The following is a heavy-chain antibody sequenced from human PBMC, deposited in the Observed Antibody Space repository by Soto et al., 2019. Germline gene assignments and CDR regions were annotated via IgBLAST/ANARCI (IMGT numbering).Heavy chain of an antibody. V-gene: IGHV3-30*18. Sequence: QVQMVESGGGVVQPGRSLRLSCAASGFSFSAYGLHWVRQAPGKGLEWLAVISNDGRNTYYADSVKGRFTISRDNSKDTLFLQMNSLRGEDTAIYYCAKVIRADSTSSNFYYYSAMDVWGQGTTVPVSS. CDR2: ISNDGRNT. CDR3: AKVIRADSTSSNFYYYSAMDV. CDR1: GFSFSAYG. D-gene: IGHD6-6*01. J-gene: IGHJ6*02.